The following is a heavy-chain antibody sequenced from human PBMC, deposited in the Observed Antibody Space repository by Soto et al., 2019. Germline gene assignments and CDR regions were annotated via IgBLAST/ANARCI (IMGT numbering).Heavy chain of an antibody. V-gene: IGHV3-11*06. J-gene: IGHJ4*02. CDR1: GFTFSDYY. CDR2: ISSSSSYT. CDR3: ARSLNYYDSSGYYADY. D-gene: IGHD3-22*01. Sequence: QVQLVESGGGLVKPGGSLRLSCAASGFTFSDYYMSWIRQAPGKGLEWVSYISSSSSYTNYADSVKGRFTISRDNAKNSLYLQMNSLRAEDTALYYCARSLNYYDSSGYYADYWGQGTLVTVSS.